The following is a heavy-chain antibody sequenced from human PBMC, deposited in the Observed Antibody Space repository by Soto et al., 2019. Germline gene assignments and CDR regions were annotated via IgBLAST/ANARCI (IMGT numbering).Heavy chain of an antibody. Sequence: QITLKEAGPTLVKPTQTLTLTCTFSGFSLSTSGVGVGWIRQPPGKALEWLALIYWNDDKRYSPSLKSRLTITKDTSKNQVVLTMTNMYPVDTATYYCAHSLAGMVYAIMPGFDYWGQGTLVTVSS. CDR1: GFSLSTSGVG. J-gene: IGHJ4*02. CDR3: AHSLAGMVYAIMPGFDY. CDR2: IYWNDDK. V-gene: IGHV2-5*01. D-gene: IGHD2-8*01.